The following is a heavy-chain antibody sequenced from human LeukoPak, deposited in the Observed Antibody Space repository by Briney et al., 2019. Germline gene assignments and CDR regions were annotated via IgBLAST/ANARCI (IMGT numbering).Heavy chain of an antibody. J-gene: IGHJ6*02. V-gene: IGHV3-23*01. CDR3: AKGVRGVNYGMDV. Sequence: GGSLRLSCAASGFTFSSYAMSWVRQAPGKGLEWVSAISGSGGSTYHADSVKGRFTISRDNPKNTLYLQMNSLRAEDTAVYYCAKGVRGVNYGMDVWGQGTTVTVSS. CDR2: ISGSGGST. D-gene: IGHD3-10*01. CDR1: GFTFSSYA.